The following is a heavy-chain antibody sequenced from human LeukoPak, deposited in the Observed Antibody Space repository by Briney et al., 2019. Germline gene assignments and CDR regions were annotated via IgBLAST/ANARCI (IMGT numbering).Heavy chain of an antibody. CDR2: IYYSGST. D-gene: IGHD1-26*01. CDR3: AIEGGTYGYNWFDP. V-gene: IGHV4-59*01. J-gene: IGHJ5*02. Sequence: PSETLSLTCTVSGGSISTYYWSWIRQPPGKGLEWIGYIYYSGSTNYNPSLKSRVTISVDTSKNQFSLKLSSVTAADTAVYYCAIEGGTYGYNWFDPWGQGTLVTVSS. CDR1: GGSISTYY.